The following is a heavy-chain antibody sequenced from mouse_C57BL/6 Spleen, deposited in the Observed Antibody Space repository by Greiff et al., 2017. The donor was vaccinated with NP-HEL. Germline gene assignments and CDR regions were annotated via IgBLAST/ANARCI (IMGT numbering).Heavy chain of an antibody. Sequence: QVQLKESGAELVRPGTSVKVSCKASGYAFTNYLIEWVKQRPGQGLEWIGVINPGSGGTNYNEKFKGKATLTADKSSSTAYMQLSSLTSEDSAVYFCAISVSYYYGSYWYFDVWGTGTTVTVSS. CDR2: INPGSGGT. J-gene: IGHJ1*03. D-gene: IGHD1-1*01. V-gene: IGHV1-54*01. CDR3: AISVSYYYGSYWYFDV. CDR1: GYAFTNYL.